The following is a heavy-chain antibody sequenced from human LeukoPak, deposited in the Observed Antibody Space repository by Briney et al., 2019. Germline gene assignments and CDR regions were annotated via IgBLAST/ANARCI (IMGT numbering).Heavy chain of an antibody. CDR1: GFTFSSYG. CDR3: ARGVLYYDSSGYHDY. Sequence: GRSLRLSCAASGFTFSSYGMHWVRQAPGKGLEWVAVIWYDGSNKYYADSVKGRFTISRDNSKNTLYLQMNSLRAEDTAAYYCARGVLYYDSSGYHDYWGQGTLVTVSS. CDR2: IWYDGSNK. J-gene: IGHJ4*02. V-gene: IGHV3-33*01. D-gene: IGHD3-22*01.